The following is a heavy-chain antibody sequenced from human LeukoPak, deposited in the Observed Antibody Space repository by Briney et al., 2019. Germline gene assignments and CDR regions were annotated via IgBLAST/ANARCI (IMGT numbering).Heavy chain of an antibody. J-gene: IGHJ3*02. CDR1: GFTFSSYG. Sequence: GRSLRLSCAASGFTFSSYGMHWVRQAPGKGLEWVAVIWYGGSNKYYADSVKGRFTISRDNSKNTLYLQMNSLRAEDTAVYYCAKQLGIKHAFDIWGQGTMVTVSS. D-gene: IGHD7-27*01. CDR2: IWYGGSNK. V-gene: IGHV3-30*18. CDR3: AKQLGIKHAFDI.